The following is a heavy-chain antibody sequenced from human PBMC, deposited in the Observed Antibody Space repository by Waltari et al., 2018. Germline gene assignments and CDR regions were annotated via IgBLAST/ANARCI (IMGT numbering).Heavy chain of an antibody. V-gene: IGHV1-69-2*01. J-gene: IGHJ6*02. CDR2: LSPEAGRT. D-gene: IGHD6-6*01. Sequence: EVQLVQSGAEVKKPGATVKISCKVSGYTFTDYYMHWVQQAPGKGLEWMGLLSPEAGRTVYAGKCQGRVTITAYTSTDTAYMELSSLRSEDTAVYYCATHRIAARPHYYGMDVWGQGTTVTVSS. CDR1: GYTFTDYY. CDR3: ATHRIAARPHYYGMDV.